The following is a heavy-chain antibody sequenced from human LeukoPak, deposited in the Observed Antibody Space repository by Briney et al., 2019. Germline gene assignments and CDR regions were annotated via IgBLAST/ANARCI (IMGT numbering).Heavy chain of an antibody. CDR1: GGSIISYY. D-gene: IGHD6-19*01. J-gene: IGHJ4*02. CDR2: MYSSGST. CDR3: ARGGSSGPDY. Sequence: PSETLSLTCTVSGGSIISYYGSWIRQAAGKGLEWIGRMYSSGSTNYNPSLKSRVTISLDKSKNQFSLKLSSVTAADTAVYYCARGGSSGPDYWGQGTQVAVSS. V-gene: IGHV4-4*07.